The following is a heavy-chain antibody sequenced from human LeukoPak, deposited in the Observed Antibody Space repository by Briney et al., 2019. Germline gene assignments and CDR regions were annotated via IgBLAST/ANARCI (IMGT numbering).Heavy chain of an antibody. Sequence: GESLKISCKGSGYSFTSYWIGWVRQMPGKGLGWMGIIYPGDSDTIYSPSFLGQVTISADKSISTAYLQWSSLKASDTAMYYCARLGVRGVIITRGYFDYWGQGTLVTVSS. J-gene: IGHJ4*02. CDR3: ARLGVRGVIITRGYFDY. CDR1: GYSFTSYW. CDR2: IYPGDSDT. V-gene: IGHV5-51*01. D-gene: IGHD3-10*01.